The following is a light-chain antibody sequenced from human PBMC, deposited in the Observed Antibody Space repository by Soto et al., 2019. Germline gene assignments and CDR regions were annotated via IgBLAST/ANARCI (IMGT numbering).Light chain of an antibody. V-gene: IGLV2-14*03. CDR3: ASYTGSLYV. Sequence: QSALTQPASVSGSPGQSITISCTGTSSDAGGHKLFSWYQQHPGKAPKLMIYDGSNRPSGVSNRFSGSGSDTMASLTISGLHTEDEGDYFCASYTGSLYVFGTGTQLTVL. CDR2: DGS. J-gene: IGLJ7*01. CDR1: SSDAGGHKL.